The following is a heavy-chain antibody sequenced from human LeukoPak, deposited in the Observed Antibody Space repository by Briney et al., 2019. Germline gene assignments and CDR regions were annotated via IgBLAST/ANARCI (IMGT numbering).Heavy chain of an antibody. CDR1: GYTFTGYY. V-gene: IGHV1-2*02. CDR3: ARHVGCSNYPHYYMDV. D-gene: IGHD4-11*01. CDR2: INPNGGGT. Sequence: ASVKVSCKASGYTFTGYYMHWVRQAPGQGLEWMGWINPNGGGTNYAQKFQGRVTMTRDTSISTAYMELSRLRSDDTAVYYCARHVGCSNYPHYYMDVWGKGTTVTVSS. J-gene: IGHJ6*03.